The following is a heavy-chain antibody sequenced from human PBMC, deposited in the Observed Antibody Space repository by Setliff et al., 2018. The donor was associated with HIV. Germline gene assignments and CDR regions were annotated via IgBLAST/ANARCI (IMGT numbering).Heavy chain of an antibody. Sequence: LGESLKISCKGSGCSFSSYWIGWVRQMPGKGLEWMGIIYPGDSDTRYSPSFQGQVTISADKSISTAYLQCSSLKASDTAMYYCARLGGICSGGSCTALAYTMDVWGQGTTVTVSS. CDR2: IYPGDSDT. D-gene: IGHD2-15*01. J-gene: IGHJ6*02. CDR3: ARLGGICSGGSCTALAYTMDV. CDR1: GCSFSSYW. V-gene: IGHV5-51*01.